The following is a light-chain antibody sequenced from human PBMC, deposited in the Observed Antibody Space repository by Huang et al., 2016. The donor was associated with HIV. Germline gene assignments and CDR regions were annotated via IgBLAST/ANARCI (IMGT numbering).Light chain of an antibody. V-gene: IGKV3-15*01. CDR2: GAS. J-gene: IGKJ2*03. CDR3: QQYDNWPYS. CDR1: QSVSSN. Sequence: ERVMTQSPATLSVSPGERASLSCRASQSVSSNFAWYQQKPGQAPRLLIYGASTRATGVPARCSGRGSGTEFTLTISSLQSEDFAVYYCQQYDNWPYSFGQGTKLEIK.